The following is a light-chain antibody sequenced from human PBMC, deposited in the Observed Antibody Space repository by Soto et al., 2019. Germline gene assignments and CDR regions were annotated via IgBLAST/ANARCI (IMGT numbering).Light chain of an antibody. CDR1: ALPKQY. J-gene: IGLJ3*02. CDR2: KDS. Sequence: SYELTQPPSVSVSPGQTARITCSGDALPKQYAYWYQQKPGQAPVLVIYKDSERPSGIPQRFSGSSSGTTVTLTISGVQAEDEADYYCQSADSSGTYPLGRVFGGGTKLTVL. CDR3: QSADSSGTYPLGRV. V-gene: IGLV3-25*03.